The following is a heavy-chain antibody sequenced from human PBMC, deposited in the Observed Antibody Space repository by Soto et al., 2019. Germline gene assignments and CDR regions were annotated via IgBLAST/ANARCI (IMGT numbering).Heavy chain of an antibody. CDR3: AKPISGSRAFDI. Sequence: EVQLLDSGGGLVQPGGSLRLSCAASGFTFNNYAMNWVRQAPGKGLEWVSSIGGSGFSTYYADSVKGRFTISRDNSKNTLYLQMNSLRAEDTAVYYCAKPISGSRAFDIWGQGTMVTVSS. CDR1: GFTFNNYA. CDR2: IGGSGFST. D-gene: IGHD2-2*01. J-gene: IGHJ3*02. V-gene: IGHV3-23*01.